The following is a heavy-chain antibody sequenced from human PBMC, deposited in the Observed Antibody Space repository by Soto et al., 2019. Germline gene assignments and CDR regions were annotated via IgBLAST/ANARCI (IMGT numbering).Heavy chain of an antibody. CDR1: GFIFNSYA. J-gene: IGHJ4*02. D-gene: IGHD4-4*01. CDR3: VTGRDYSKAY. Sequence: PGGSLRLSCVASAASGFIFNSYAMSWVRQTPGKGLEWVSSVSGSGGTTYYADSVKGRFTISRDNPKNSLFLQMNSLRAEDTAVYYCVTGRDYSKAYWGQGTLVTVSS. V-gene: IGHV3-23*01. CDR2: VSGSGGTT.